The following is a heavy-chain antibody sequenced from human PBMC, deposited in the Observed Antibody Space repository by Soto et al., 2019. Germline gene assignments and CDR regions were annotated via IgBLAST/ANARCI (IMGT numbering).Heavy chain of an antibody. J-gene: IGHJ4*02. CDR3: ARDMNTAMGNDFGY. Sequence: VGTLRLSCSTFSITVITNYRTWIRQAPQKGLKPVSVIYRGGSTYYADSVKGRFTISRDNSKNTLYLQMNSLRAEDTAVYYCARDMNTAMGNDFGYWGQGTLVTVSS. CDR1: SITVITNY. D-gene: IGHD5-18*01. CDR2: IYRGGST. V-gene: IGHV3-66*01.